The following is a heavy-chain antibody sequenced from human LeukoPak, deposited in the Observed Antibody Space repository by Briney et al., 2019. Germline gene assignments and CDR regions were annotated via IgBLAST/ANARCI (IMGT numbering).Heavy chain of an antibody. D-gene: IGHD3-10*01. J-gene: IGHJ2*01. V-gene: IGHV4-39*01. CDR1: GGSITSSNYC. CDR2: FYHSGTI. Sequence: PSETLSLTCIVSGGSITSSNYCWGWIRQPPGQGLEWIGGFYHSGTIFYSPSLGSRVAISIDTSKNQFSLRLLSVTAADTAVYYCARQGVVPNKAGWYFDLWGRGTLVTVSS. CDR3: ARQGVVPNKAGWYFDL.